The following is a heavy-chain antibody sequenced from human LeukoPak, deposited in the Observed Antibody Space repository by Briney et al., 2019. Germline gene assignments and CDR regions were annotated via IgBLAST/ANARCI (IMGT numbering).Heavy chain of an antibody. J-gene: IGHJ4*02. CDR3: ARHGQERAVVTPLYYFDY. D-gene: IGHD5-18*01. CDR2: IYSNGNT. CDR1: GGSISSYY. Sequence: PSETLSLTCTVSGGSISSYYWSWIRQPPGKGLEWIGYIYSNGNTKYNPSLKSRVTISVDTSKNQFSLKLSSVTAADTAVYYCARHGQERAVVTPLYYFDYWGQGTLVTVSS. V-gene: IGHV4-59*08.